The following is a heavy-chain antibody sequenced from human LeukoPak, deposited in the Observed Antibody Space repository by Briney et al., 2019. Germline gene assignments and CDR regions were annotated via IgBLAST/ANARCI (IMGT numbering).Heavy chain of an antibody. CDR1: GGTFSSYA. V-gene: IGHV1-69*01. J-gene: IGHJ3*02. CDR3: ARNGGSNSGAFDI. Sequence: SVKVSCKASGGTFSSYAISWVRQAPGQGLEWMGGIIPIFGTANYAQKFQGRVTITADESTSTAYMELSSLRSEDTAVYYCARNGGSNSGAFDIWGQGTMVTVSS. D-gene: IGHD1-26*01. CDR2: IIPIFGTA.